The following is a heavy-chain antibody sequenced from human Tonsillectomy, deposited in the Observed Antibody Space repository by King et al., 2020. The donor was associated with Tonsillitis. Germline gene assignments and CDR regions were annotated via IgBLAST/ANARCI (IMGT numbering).Heavy chain of an antibody. J-gene: IGHJ3*02. Sequence: VQLVESGGGLVKPGGSLRLSCAASGFTFSIYSMNWVRQAPGKGLEWVSSISSSSTYIYYADSVKGRFTISRDNAKNSMYLQMNSLRAEDTAVYYCARDLTYYHDSSGYFDAFDIWGQGTMVTVSS. V-gene: IGHV3-21*01. D-gene: IGHD3-22*01. CDR1: GFTFSIYS. CDR2: ISSSSTYI. CDR3: ARDLTYYHDSSGYFDAFDI.